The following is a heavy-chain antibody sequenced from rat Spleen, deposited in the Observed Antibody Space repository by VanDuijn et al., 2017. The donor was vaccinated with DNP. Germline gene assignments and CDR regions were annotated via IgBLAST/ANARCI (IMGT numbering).Heavy chain of an antibody. V-gene: IGHV2-13*01. CDR3: ARFGGDY. D-gene: IGHD4-6*01. CDR1: GFSLTSYG. Sequence: QVQLKESGPGLVQPSQTLSLTCTVSGFSLTSYGVIWVRHPPGKGLEWMGVIWASGNTNYDSTLESRLSISRDTSKSQVFLKMNSRQTEDTAMYFCARFGGDYWGQGVMVTVSS. CDR2: IWASGNT. J-gene: IGHJ2*01.